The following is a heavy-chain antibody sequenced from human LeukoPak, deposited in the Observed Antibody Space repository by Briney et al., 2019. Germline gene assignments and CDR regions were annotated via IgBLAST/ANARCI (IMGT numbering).Heavy chain of an antibody. CDR1: GYTFAGYY. D-gene: IGHD1-26*01. CDR2: INPNSGGT. V-gene: IGHV1-2*02. J-gene: IGHJ3*02. CDR3: ARSDPIVGASPRTDAFDI. Sequence: ASVKVSCKASGYTFAGYYMHWVRQAPGQGLEWMGWINPNSGGTNYAQKFQGRVTMTRDTSISTAYMELSRLRSDDTAVYYCARSDPIVGASPRTDAFDIWGQGTMVTVSS.